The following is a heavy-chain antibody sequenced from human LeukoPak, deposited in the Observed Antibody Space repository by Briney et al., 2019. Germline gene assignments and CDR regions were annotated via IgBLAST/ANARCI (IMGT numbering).Heavy chain of an antibody. CDR3: ARGGGPRTFYFDY. J-gene: IGHJ4*02. CDR2: ISPGNGET. Sequence: GASVKVSCKTSGYTFTDFAMHWVRQAPGQGFEWMGWISPGNGETKYSQKFQGRVTITRDTSASTAYMELSGLRSEDTGVYYCARGGGPRTFYFDYWGQGPLVTVSS. CDR1: GYTFTDFA. D-gene: IGHD3-10*01. V-gene: IGHV1-3*01.